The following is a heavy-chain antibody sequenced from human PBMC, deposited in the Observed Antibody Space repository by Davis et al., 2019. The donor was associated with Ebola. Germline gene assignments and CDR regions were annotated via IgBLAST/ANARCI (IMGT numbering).Heavy chain of an antibody. CDR3: ATTSDYRFDN. Sequence: PGGSLRLSCVASGFTVSSNHMSWVRQAPGKGLEWVSILYSGGSTYYADSVKGRFTISRDNSKNTLYLQMNSLRAEDTAVYYYATTSDYRFDNWGQGTLVTVTS. V-gene: IGHV3-53*01. CDR2: LYSGGST. CDR1: GFTVSSNH. D-gene: IGHD4-17*01. J-gene: IGHJ4*02.